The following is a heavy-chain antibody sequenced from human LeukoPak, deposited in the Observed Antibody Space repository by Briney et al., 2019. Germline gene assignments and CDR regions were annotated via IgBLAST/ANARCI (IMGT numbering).Heavy chain of an antibody. CDR3: AKARGNYFTHHDC. D-gene: IGHD2/OR15-2a*01. J-gene: IGHJ4*02. CDR1: GFTFTNYA. V-gene: IGHV3-23*01. CDR2: VTGSGGNT. Sequence: GGSLRLSCAASGFTFTNYAMSLVRQAPGKGLEWVSTVTGSGGNTFYAVSVKGRFTISRDNSKNTVLLQMNSQRADDTAVYYRAKARGNYFTHHDCWGQGTLVTVSS.